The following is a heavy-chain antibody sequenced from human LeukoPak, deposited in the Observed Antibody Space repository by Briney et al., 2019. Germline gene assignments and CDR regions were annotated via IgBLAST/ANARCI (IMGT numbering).Heavy chain of an antibody. V-gene: IGHV7-4-1*02. J-gene: IGHJ1*01. CDR3: ATDLKAVTNQL. Sequence: ASVTVSCMASGYTFTGYYMHWVRQAPGQGLEWMGWINTNTGNPTYAQGFTGRFVFSLDTSVSTAYLQISSLKAEDTAVYYCATDLKAVTNQLWGQGTLVTVSS. CDR1: GYTFTGYY. D-gene: IGHD6-19*01. CDR2: INTNTGNP.